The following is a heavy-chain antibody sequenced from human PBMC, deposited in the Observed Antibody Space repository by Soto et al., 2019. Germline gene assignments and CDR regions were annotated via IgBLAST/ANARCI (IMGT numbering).Heavy chain of an antibody. D-gene: IGHD5-12*01. CDR1: GFTFSDYY. V-gene: IGHV3-11*06. CDR3: ASSGPSGYGPYGMDV. CDR2: ISSSSYT. J-gene: IGHJ6*02. Sequence: PGGSLRLSCAASGFTFSDYYMSWIRQAPGKGLEWVSYISSSSYTNYADSVKGRFTISRDNAKNSLYLQMNSLRAEDTAVYYCASSGPSGYGPYGMDVWGQGTTVTVSS.